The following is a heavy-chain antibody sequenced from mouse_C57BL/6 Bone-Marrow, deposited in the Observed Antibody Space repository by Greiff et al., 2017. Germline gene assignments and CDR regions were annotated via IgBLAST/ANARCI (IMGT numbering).Heavy chain of an antibody. CDR2: IDPSDSYT. Sequence: QVQLQQPGAELVKPGASVKLSCKASGYTFTSYWMQWVKQRPGQGLAWIGEIDPSDSYTNYNQKFKGKATLTVDTSSSTAYMQLSSLTSEDSAVYYCAREESSYGSSFYYAMDYWGQGTSVTVSS. CDR1: GYTFTSYW. J-gene: IGHJ4*01. D-gene: IGHD1-1*01. CDR3: AREESSYGSSFYYAMDY. V-gene: IGHV1-50*01.